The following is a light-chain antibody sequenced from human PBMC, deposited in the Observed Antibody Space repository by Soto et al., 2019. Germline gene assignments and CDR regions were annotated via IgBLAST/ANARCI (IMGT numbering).Light chain of an antibody. CDR1: QSISSW. Sequence: DIQMTQSPSTLSASVGDRVTITCRASQSISSWLAWYQQKPGKAPKLLIYKASSLESGVPSRFRGSGSGTEVTLTISSLQPDDFATYYCQRDNSYPLTFGGGTKVEIK. CDR2: KAS. V-gene: IGKV1-5*03. CDR3: QRDNSYPLT. J-gene: IGKJ4*01.